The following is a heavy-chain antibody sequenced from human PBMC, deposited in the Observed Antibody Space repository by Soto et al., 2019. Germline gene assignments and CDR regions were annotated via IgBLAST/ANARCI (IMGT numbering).Heavy chain of an antibody. J-gene: IGHJ6*02. CDR2: GSYTGNT. V-gene: IGHV4-39*01. CDR1: GASLSSDGYY. D-gene: IGHD3-9*01. Sequence: QLQLQESGPGLVKPSETLSLTCTVTGASLSSDGYYWGWVRQPPGKGLEWIAIGSYTGNTYNNPSLKSRVTLSVDTSKNQFSLRLKSVTAADTAVYYCARQVLTGPYNYYFDRLDVWGQGTAVTVSS. CDR3: ARQVLTGPYNYYFDRLDV.